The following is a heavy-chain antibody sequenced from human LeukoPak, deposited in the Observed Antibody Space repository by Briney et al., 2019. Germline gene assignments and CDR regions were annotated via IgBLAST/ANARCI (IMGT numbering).Heavy chain of an antibody. CDR2: IYYSGSA. V-gene: IGHV4-59*01. CDR3: ARGHLTPSDY. Sequence: SETLSLTCTVSGASISSYYWSWIRQPPGKRLEWIGYIYYSGSANYNPSLKSRVTISVDTSKNQFSLKLSSVTAADTAVYYCARGHLTPSDYWGQGTLVTVSS. CDR1: GASISSYY. J-gene: IGHJ4*02.